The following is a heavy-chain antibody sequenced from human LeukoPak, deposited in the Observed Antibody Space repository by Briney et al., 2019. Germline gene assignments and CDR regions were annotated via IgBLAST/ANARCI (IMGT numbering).Heavy chain of an antibody. CDR2: IWYDGSNK. CDR3: ARRGGIHLDYFDY. V-gene: IGHV3-33*01. Sequence: PGRSLRLSCAASGFTFSSFGMHWVRQAPGKGLEWVAVIWYDGSNKYYADSVKGRFTISRDNSKITLYLQMNSLRAEDTAVYYCARRGGIHLDYFDYWGQGTLVTVSS. CDR1: GFTFSSFG. J-gene: IGHJ4*02. D-gene: IGHD3-16*01.